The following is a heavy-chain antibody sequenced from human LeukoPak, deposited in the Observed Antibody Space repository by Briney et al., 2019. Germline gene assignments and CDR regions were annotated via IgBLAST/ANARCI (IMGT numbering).Heavy chain of an antibody. J-gene: IGHJ4*02. CDR1: GGSISSYY. D-gene: IGHD5-12*01. Sequence: SETLSLTCTVSGGSISSYYWSWIRQPPGKGLEWIGHIYYSGSTNYNPSLKSRVTISVDTSKNQFSLKLSSVTAADTAVYYCARGGYSGYELIDYWGQGTLVTVSS. V-gene: IGHV4-59*01. CDR2: IYYSGST. CDR3: ARGGYSGYELIDY.